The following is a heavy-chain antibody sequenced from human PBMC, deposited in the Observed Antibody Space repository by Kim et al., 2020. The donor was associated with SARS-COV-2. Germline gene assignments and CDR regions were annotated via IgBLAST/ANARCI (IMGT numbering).Heavy chain of an antibody. V-gene: IGHV3-30-3*01. CDR3: ARDPCSRLRGVTYSYYGMDV. J-gene: IGHJ6*02. CDR1: GFTFSRCA. D-gene: IGHD3-10*01. Sequence: GWSLRLSRAASGFTFSRCAIHWVRQAPGKVLEWVAVISYDGSNKNSADSVKGRFNISRDNSKKTLYLQMNSLRAEDTALYYCARDPCSRLRGVTYSYYGMDVLGQGTTVTVSS. CDR2: ISYDGSNK.